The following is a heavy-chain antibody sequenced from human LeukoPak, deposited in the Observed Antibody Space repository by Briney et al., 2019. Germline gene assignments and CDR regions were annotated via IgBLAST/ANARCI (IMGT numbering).Heavy chain of an antibody. V-gene: IGHV3-23*01. CDR2: LSGDGDNT. J-gene: IGHJ4*02. D-gene: IGHD2-2*01. CDR3: AKRGFCSSSSWSCYFDN. Sequence: GGSLRLSCAASGFSFRSYSMSWVRQAPGKGLEWVSILSGDGDNTYYADSVKGRFTISRDNSKNTLYLQMSSLRAEDTAVYYCAKRGFCSSSSWSCYFDNWGQGILVTVSS. CDR1: GFSFRSYS.